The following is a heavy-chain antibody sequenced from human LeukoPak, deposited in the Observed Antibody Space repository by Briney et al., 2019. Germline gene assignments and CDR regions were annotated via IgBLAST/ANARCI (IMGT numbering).Heavy chain of an antibody. CDR1: GFTFSSYS. CDR3: ASTPPIAAAGTHYYYMDV. D-gene: IGHD6-13*01. CDR2: ISSSSSYI. V-gene: IGHV3-21*01. J-gene: IGHJ6*03. Sequence: PGGSLRLSCAASGFTFSSYSMNWVRQAPGKGLEWVSSISSSSSYIYYADSVKGRFTISRDNAKNSLYLQMNSLRAEDTAVYYCASTPPIAAAGTHYYYMDVWGKGTTVTVSS.